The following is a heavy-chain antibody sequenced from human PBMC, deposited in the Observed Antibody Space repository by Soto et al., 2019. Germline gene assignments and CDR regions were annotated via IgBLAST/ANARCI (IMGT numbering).Heavy chain of an antibody. D-gene: IGHD4-17*01. Sequence: ASVKVSCKASGYTFTSYCISWVRQAPGQGLEWMGWISAYNGNTNYAQKLQGRVTMTTDTSTSTAYMELRSLRSDDTAVYYCARENGDDYGDYEAYWGQGTLVTVSS. CDR2: ISAYNGNT. CDR1: GYTFTSYC. J-gene: IGHJ4*02. V-gene: IGHV1-18*01. CDR3: ARENGDDYGDYEAY.